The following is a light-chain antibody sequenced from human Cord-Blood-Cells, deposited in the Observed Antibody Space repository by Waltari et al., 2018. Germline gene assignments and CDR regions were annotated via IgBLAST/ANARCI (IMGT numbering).Light chain of an antibody. CDR2: DVS. Sequence: QSALTQPASVSGSPGQSITISCTVTSSDVGGYNYVSWYQQHPGNAPKLMIYDVSNRQSGVSISFSGSKSGNRASLTISGLQAEDEADYYCSSYTSSSTLVFGGGTKLTVL. CDR1: SSDVGGYNY. V-gene: IGLV2-14*03. CDR3: SSYTSSSTLV. J-gene: IGLJ3*02.